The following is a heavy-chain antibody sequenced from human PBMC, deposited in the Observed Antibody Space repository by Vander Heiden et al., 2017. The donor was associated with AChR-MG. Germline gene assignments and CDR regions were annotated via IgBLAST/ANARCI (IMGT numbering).Heavy chain of an antibody. J-gene: IGHJ5*02. V-gene: IGHV1-69*01. CDR1: GGTFSSYA. Sequence: QVQLVQSGAEVKKPGSSVKVSCKASGGTFSSYAISWVRQAPGQGLEWMGGIIPIFGTANYAQKVQGRVTITADESTSTAYMEMSRMRSEDTAVYYYAIPRGRGVKWFDPWGQGTLVTVSS. CDR2: IIPIFGTA. D-gene: IGHD3-10*01. CDR3: AIPRGRGVKWFDP.